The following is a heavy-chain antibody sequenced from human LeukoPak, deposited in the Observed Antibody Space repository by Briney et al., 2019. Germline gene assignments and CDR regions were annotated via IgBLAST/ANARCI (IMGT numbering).Heavy chain of an antibody. CDR2: ISGSGGST. V-gene: IGHV3-23*01. CDR1: GFTFSSYA. CDR3: AREGSQILWFGELYFDY. D-gene: IGHD3-10*01. J-gene: IGHJ4*02. Sequence: GGSLRLSCAASGFTFSSYAMSWVRQAPGKGLEWVSAISGSGGSTYYANSVKGRFTISRDNSKNTLYLQMNSLRAEDTAVYYCAREGSQILWFGELYFDYWGQGTLVTVSS.